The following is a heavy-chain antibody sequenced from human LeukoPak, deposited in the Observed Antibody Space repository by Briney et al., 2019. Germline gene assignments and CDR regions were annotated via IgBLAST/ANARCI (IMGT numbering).Heavy chain of an antibody. V-gene: IGHV3-23*01. CDR1: GFTFSSYA. CDR2: ISGSGGST. CDR3: AKDMGLQRHYFDY. D-gene: IGHD5-24*01. Sequence: GGSLRLSCAASGFTFSSYAMSWVRQAPGKGREGVSAISGSGGSTYYADSVKGRFTISRDNSKNTLYLQMNSLRAEDTAVYYCAKDMGLQRHYFDYWGQGTLVTVSS. J-gene: IGHJ4*02.